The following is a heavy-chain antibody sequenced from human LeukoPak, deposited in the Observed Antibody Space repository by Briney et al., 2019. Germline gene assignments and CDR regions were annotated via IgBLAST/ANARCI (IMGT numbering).Heavy chain of an antibody. CDR3: ARLPPRRTRDIVVVPAAVVDY. CDR2: IYHSGST. J-gene: IGHJ4*02. D-gene: IGHD2-2*01. V-gene: IGHV4-38-2*01. Sequence: SETLSLTCVVSGYSISSGYYWGWIRQPPGKGLEWIGSIYHSGSTYYNPSLKSRVTISVDTSKNQFSLKLSSVTAADTAVYYCARLPPRRTRDIVVVPAAVVDYWGQGTLVTVSS. CDR1: GYSISSGYY.